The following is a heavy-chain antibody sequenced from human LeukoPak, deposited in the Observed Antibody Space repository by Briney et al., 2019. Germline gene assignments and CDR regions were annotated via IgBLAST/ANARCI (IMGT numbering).Heavy chain of an antibody. CDR2: IYYSGNT. Sequence: SETLSLTCTVSGGSISNKYWSWIRQPPGKGLEWIGYIYYSGNTNYNPSLKSRVTILVDTSKNQVSLKLSSVTAADTAVYYCARASIPGYSSSWYDNWGQGTLVTVSS. CDR1: GGSISNKY. CDR3: ARASIPGYSSSWYDN. D-gene: IGHD6-13*01. V-gene: IGHV4-59*01. J-gene: IGHJ4*02.